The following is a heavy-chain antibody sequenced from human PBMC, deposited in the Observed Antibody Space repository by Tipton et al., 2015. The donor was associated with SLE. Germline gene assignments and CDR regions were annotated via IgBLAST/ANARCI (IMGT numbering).Heavy chain of an antibody. Sequence: TLSLTCAVSGGSISSGGYSWNWIRQPRGRGLEWIGYIYHSGSTYYNPSLKSRLTISIDRSKSQFSLKLSSVTAADTAVYYCARQYPSDGFEIWGQGTVVTVSS. D-gene: IGHD2-2*02. CDR1: GGSISSGGYS. V-gene: IGHV4-30-2*01. J-gene: IGHJ3*02. CDR2: IYHSGST. CDR3: ARQYPSDGFEI.